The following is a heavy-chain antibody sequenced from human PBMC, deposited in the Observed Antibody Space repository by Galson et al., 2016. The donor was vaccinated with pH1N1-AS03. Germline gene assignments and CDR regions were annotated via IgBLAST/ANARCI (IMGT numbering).Heavy chain of an antibody. D-gene: IGHD4/OR15-4a*01. Sequence: SLRLSCAAAGFTFSSYAMFWVRQAPGKGLEYVSAISGNGVSTYYANSVKGKFTISRGNSKNTLNLQMGSLRPEDMAVYYCARGPVSYANYWFPPPDYWGQGTLVTVSS. CDR2: ISGNGVST. CDR3: ARGPVSYANYWFPPPDY. J-gene: IGHJ4*02. V-gene: IGHV3-64*01. CDR1: GFTFSSYA.